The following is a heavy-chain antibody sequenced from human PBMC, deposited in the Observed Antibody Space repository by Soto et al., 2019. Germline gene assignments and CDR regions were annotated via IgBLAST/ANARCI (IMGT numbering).Heavy chain of an antibody. CDR1: GFTFRDYT. CDR2: ILSDYNT. J-gene: IGHJ4*02. Sequence: EVQLLESGGGLVQPGGSLTLSCAASGFTFRDYTMSWVRQAPGKVLECISVILSDYNTYYAGSVRGRFTISRDNSKNTPYLEMNSLRAEDTAVYYCARRTSGYFGYWGQGALVTVSS. D-gene: IGHD6-19*01. V-gene: IGHV3-23*03. CDR3: ARRTSGYFGY.